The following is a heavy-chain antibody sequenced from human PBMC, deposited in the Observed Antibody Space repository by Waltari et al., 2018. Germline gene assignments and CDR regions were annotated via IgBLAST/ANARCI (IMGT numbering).Heavy chain of an antibody. CDR1: GGSISSSSYY. CDR2: IYYSGST. V-gene: IGHV4-39*07. CDR3: ARGTRDCGGDCYYMDV. D-gene: IGHD2-21*01. Sequence: QLQLQESGPGLVKPSETLSLTCTVSGGSISSSSYYWGWIRQPPGKGLEWIGSIYYSGSTYYTPALKSRVTISVDTSKTQFSLKLSSVTAADTAVYYCARGTRDCGGDCYYMDVWGKGTTVTISS. J-gene: IGHJ6*03.